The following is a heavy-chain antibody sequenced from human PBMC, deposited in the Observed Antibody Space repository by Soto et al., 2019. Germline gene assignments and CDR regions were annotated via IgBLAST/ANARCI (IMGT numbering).Heavy chain of an antibody. D-gene: IGHD3-10*01. CDR3: ARLSLGECFDY. J-gene: IGHJ4*02. V-gene: IGHV3-7*01. Sequence: EVQLVESGGGLVQPGGSLRLSCAASGFTFSSYWMSWVRQAPGKGLEWVANIKQDGSEKYYVDSVKGRFTISRDNAKNSMYLQMNSLRAEDTAVYYCARLSLGECFDYWGQGTLVTVSS. CDR2: IKQDGSEK. CDR1: GFTFSSYW.